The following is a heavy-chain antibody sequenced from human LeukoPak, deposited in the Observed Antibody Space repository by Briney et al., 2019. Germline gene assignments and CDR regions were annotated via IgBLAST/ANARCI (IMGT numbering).Heavy chain of an antibody. D-gene: IGHD6-13*01. CDR2: ISAYNGNT. J-gene: IGHJ5*02. Sequence: GASVKVPCKASGYTFTSYGISWVRQAPGQGLEWMGWISAYNGNTNYAQKLQGRVTMTTDTSTSTAYMELRSLRSDDTAVYYCARTIAAAAGGWFDPWGQGTLVTVSS. V-gene: IGHV1-18*01. CDR1: GYTFTSYG. CDR3: ARTIAAAAGGWFDP.